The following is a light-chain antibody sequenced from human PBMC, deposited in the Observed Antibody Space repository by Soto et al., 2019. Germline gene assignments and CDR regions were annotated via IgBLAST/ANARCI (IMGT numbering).Light chain of an antibody. CDR3: QQYNSYSWT. CDR2: DAS. J-gene: IGKJ1*01. V-gene: IGKV1-5*01. Sequence: VQMTQSPSTLSASVGDRVTITCRASQSISSWLAWYQQKPGKAPKLLIYDASSLESGVPSRFSGSGSGTEFTLTISSLQPDDFATYYCQQYNSYSWTFGQGTIVDI. CDR1: QSISSW.